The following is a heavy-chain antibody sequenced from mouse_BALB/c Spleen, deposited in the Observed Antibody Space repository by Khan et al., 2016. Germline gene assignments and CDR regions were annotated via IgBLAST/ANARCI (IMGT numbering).Heavy chain of an antibody. CDR2: IRSKSNNYAT. CDR3: VRDGLAWFAY. Sequence: EVQLQESGGGLVQPKGSLKLSCAASGFTFNTYAMNWVRQAPGKGLEWVARIRSKSNNYATSYADSVKDRFTISSDDSQSMLYLQMNNLKTEDTAMYDCVRDGLAWFAYWGQGTLVTVSA. V-gene: IGHV10-1*02. CDR1: GFTFNTYA. J-gene: IGHJ3*01.